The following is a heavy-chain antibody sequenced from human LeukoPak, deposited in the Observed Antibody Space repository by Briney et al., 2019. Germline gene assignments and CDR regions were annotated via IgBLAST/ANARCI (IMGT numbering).Heavy chain of an antibody. J-gene: IGHJ3*02. V-gene: IGHV3-48*04. CDR3: ARGPTLRWAFDI. CDR2: INSGGTTM. D-gene: IGHD2-15*01. CDR1: GFIFSSYS. Sequence: PGGSLRLSCAASGFIFSSYSMNWVRQAPGKGLEWISYINSGGTTMYYADSVKGRFTVSRDNTNNSLHLQIDSLRAEDTAIYCARGPTLRWAFDIWGQGTKLTVSS.